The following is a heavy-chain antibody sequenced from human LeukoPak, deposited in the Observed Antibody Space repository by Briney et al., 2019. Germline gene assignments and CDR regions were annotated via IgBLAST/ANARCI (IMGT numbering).Heavy chain of an antibody. Sequence: PGGSLRLSCAASGFTFSSYAMSWVRQAPGKGLEWVSAISGSGGSTYYADSVKGRFTISRDNSKNTPYLQMNSLRAEDTAVYYCAKLSSEPWLAPFDYLGQGTLVTVSS. CDR1: GFTFSSYA. J-gene: IGHJ4*02. CDR2: ISGSGGST. D-gene: IGHD6-19*01. V-gene: IGHV3-23*01. CDR3: AKLSSEPWLAPFDY.